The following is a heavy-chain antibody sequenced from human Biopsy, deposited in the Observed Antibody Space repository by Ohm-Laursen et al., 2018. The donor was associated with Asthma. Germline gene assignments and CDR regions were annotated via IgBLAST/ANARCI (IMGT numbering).Heavy chain of an antibody. CDR2: ISHDGQTQ. CDR3: AKRRGYSDFNDFDY. CDR1: GFVFSQCG. J-gene: IGHJ4*01. V-gene: IGHV3-30*18. D-gene: IGHD4-11*01. Sequence: RSLRLSCTASGFVFSQCGMHWVRQGPGKGLEWVAVISHDGQTQHYAESVKGRFALSRDNSQNTLYLQMISLRTDDTAVYYCAKRRGYSDFNDFDYWGHGTLVTVSS.